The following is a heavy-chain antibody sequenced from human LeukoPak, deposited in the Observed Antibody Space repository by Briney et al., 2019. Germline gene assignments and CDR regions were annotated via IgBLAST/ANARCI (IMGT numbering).Heavy chain of an antibody. CDR2: INHSGST. CDR1: GGSISSYY. V-gene: IGHV4-34*01. CDR3: ASVAVAGIDY. J-gene: IGHJ4*02. D-gene: IGHD6-19*01. Sequence: SETLSLTCTVSGGSISSYYWSWIRQPPGKGLEWIGEINHSGSTNYDPSLKSRVTISVDTSKNQFSLKLSSVTAADTAVYYCASVAVAGIDYWGQGTLVTVSS.